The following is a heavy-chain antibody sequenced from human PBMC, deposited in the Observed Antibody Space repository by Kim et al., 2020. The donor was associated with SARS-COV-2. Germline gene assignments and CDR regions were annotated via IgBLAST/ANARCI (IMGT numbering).Heavy chain of an antibody. J-gene: IGHJ4*02. Sequence: SETLSLTCTVSGGSISSSSYYWGWIRQPPGKGLEWIGSIYYSGSTYYNPSLKSRVTISVDTSKNQFSLKLSSVTAADTAVYYCARKQWLGGGGYYFDYWGQGTLVTVSS. CDR1: GGSISSSSYY. V-gene: IGHV4-39*01. D-gene: IGHD6-19*01. CDR3: ARKQWLGGGGYYFDY. CDR2: IYYSGST.